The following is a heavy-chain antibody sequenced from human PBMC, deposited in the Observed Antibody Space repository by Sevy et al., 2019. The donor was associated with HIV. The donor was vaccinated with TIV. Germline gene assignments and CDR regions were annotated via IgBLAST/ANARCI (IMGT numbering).Heavy chain of an antibody. J-gene: IGHJ4*02. Sequence: GGSLRLSCEASGFTFSSYGMSWVRQAPGKGLEWVSYISGTGGSTDYADSVKGRFTISRDNSKNTLYIHMISLRAEDTAVYLCAKDGGRNWDQFFFDSWGQGTLVTVSS. CDR1: GFTFSSYG. V-gene: IGHV3-23*01. D-gene: IGHD7-27*01. CDR2: ISGTGGST. CDR3: AKDGGRNWDQFFFDS.